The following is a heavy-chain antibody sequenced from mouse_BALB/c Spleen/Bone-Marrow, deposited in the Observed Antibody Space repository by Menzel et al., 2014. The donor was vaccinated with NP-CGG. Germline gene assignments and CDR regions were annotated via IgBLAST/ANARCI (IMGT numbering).Heavy chain of an antibody. CDR3: GRDRSCYGMDY. CDR1: GFSLTSYG. V-gene: IGHV2-9*02. CDR2: IWGGGST. Sequence: VKLVESGPGLVAPSQSLSITCTVSGFSLTSYGVHWVRQPPGKGLEWLGVIWGGGSTNYNSAPMSRLSISKDNSKSQVFLKMNSLQTDDTAMYYCGRDRSCYGMDYWGQGTSVTVSS. J-gene: IGHJ4*01.